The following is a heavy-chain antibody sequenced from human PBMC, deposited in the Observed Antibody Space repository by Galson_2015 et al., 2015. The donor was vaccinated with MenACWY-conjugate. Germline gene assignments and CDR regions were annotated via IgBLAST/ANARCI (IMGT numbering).Heavy chain of an antibody. CDR3: ARDTFGSGRYYRSVFDY. D-gene: IGHD3-10*01. CDR1: GFMFTTCA. V-gene: IGHV3-23*01. Sequence: SLRLSCAASGFMFTTCAMSWVRQAPGKGLEWVSAISESGGSTYYADSVKGRFTISRDNSKNTLYLQMNSLGPEDTAIYYCARDTFGSGRYYRSVFDYWGQGTLVTVSS. J-gene: IGHJ4*02. CDR2: ISESGGST.